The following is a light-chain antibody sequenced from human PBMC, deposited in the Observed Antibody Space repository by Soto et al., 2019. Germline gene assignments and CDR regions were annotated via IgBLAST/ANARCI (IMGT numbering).Light chain of an antibody. V-gene: IGKV3-20*01. CDR1: QSVSSRF. Sequence: EIVLTQSPGSLSLSPGERATLSCRASQSVSSRFFAWYQQKPGQAPRLLIFGASVRATGIPDRFSGSGSGTDFTLTISRLEPEDFAGYYCHQYDSSLTFGQGTKVEIK. CDR3: HQYDSSLT. J-gene: IGKJ1*01. CDR2: GAS.